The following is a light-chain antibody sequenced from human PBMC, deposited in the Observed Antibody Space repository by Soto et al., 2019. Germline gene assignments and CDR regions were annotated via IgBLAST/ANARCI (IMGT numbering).Light chain of an antibody. CDR2: GAS. J-gene: IGKJ1*01. CDR3: QQHNNWPPWT. CDR1: QSVSSN. Sequence: EIVMTQSPATLSVSPGERATLSCRASQSVSSNLAWYQQKPGQAPRLLMYGASTRATGIPDRFSGSGSGTEFTPTISSLQSEDFAVYYCQQHNNWPPWTFGQGTKVDIK. V-gene: IGKV3-15*01.